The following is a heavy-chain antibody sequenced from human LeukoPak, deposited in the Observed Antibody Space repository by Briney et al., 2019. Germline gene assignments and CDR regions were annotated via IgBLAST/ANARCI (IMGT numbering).Heavy chain of an antibody. CDR2: INPNDGDT. J-gene: IGHJ4*02. V-gene: IGHV1-2*02. CDR1: GYTFTDYY. Sequence: ASVKVSCKASGYTFTDYYMHWVRQAPGQGFEWMGWINPNDGDTNYAQKFQGRVTMTRDTSISTAHMEVSRLRSDDTAVYYCARISSWYRPFDYWGQGTLVTVSS. CDR3: ARISSWYRPFDY. D-gene: IGHD6-13*01.